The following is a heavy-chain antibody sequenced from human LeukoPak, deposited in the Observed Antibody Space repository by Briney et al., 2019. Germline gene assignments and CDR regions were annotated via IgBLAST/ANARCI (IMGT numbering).Heavy chain of an antibody. J-gene: IGHJ4*02. V-gene: IGHV1-2*02. CDR2: INPNSGGT. CDR3: ARGYDFWGGYTFPYYFDY. D-gene: IGHD3-3*01. CDR1: GYTFTGYY. Sequence: ASVKVSCKASGYTFTGYYMHWVRQAPGQGLEWMGWINPNSGGTNCAQKFQGRVTMTRDTSISTAYMELSRLRSDDTAVYYCARGYDFWGGYTFPYYFDYWGQGTLVTVSS.